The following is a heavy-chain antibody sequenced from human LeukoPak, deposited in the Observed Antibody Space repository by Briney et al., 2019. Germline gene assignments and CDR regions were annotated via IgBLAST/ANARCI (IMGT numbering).Heavy chain of an antibody. CDR1: GFTFGNSW. V-gene: IGHV3-74*01. D-gene: IGHD1-14*01. CDR2: INADGSTA. Sequence: GGSLRLSCAASGFTFGNSWVHWVRQAPGKGLVWVSLINADGSTATYADSVRGRFTISRDNARNTLSLQMNSLTIEDTAVYYCVVVVEPPDSDGFDVWGQGTMITVSS. CDR3: VVVVEPPDSDGFDV. J-gene: IGHJ3*01.